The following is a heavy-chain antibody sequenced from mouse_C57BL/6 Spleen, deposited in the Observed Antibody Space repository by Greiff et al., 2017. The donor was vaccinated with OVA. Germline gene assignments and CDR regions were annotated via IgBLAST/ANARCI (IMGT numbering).Heavy chain of an antibody. CDR1: GFNIKDYY. J-gene: IGHJ3*01. D-gene: IGHD1-1*01. CDR3: TITTVVAPSFAD. Sequence: VQLQQSGAELVRPGASVKLSCTASGFNIKDYYMHWVKQRPEQGLEWIGRIDPEDGDTEYAPKFQGKATMTADTSSNTAYLQLSSLTSEDTAVYYCTITTVVAPSFADWGQGTLVTVSA. V-gene: IGHV14-1*01. CDR2: IDPEDGDT.